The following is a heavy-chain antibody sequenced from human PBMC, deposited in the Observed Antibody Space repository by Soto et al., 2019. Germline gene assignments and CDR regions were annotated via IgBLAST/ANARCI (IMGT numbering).Heavy chain of an antibody. CDR1: GFTFSSYA. Sequence: EVQLVESGGGLVQPGGSLRLSCAASGFTFSSYAMHWVRQAPGKGLEYVSAISSNGGSTYYANSVKGRFTISRDNSKNTRYLQMGSRRAEEMAVYYCAREGRDITGTTYAFDIWGQGTMVTVSS. D-gene: IGHD1-20*01. CDR3: AREGRDITGTTYAFDI. J-gene: IGHJ3*02. V-gene: IGHV3-64*01. CDR2: ISSNGGST.